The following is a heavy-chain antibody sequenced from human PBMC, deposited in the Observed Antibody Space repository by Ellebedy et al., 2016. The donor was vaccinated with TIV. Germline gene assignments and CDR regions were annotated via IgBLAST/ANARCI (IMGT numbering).Heavy chain of an antibody. D-gene: IGHD3-16*01. J-gene: IGHJ4*02. V-gene: IGHV3-23*01. Sequence: GGSLRLSCAASGFTFNSYAMSWVRQAPGKGLEWVSTIGDKTYYTDSVRGRFTISRDNAKNTLYLQMSNLRAEDTAVYYCTNDYRNLGFAYWGQGTLLTVSS. CDR1: GFTFNSYA. CDR2: IGDKT. CDR3: TNDYRNLGFAY.